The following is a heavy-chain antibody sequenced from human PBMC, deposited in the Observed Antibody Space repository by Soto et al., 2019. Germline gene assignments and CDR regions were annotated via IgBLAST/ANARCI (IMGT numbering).Heavy chain of an antibody. CDR3: ARDSDYYDREHKFHY. V-gene: IGHV4-59*01. D-gene: IGHD3-22*01. Sequence: SETLSLTCTVSGGSISSYYWSWIRQPPGKGLEWIGYIYYSGSTNYNPSLKSRVTISVDTSKNQFSLKLSSVTAADTAVYYCARDSDYYDREHKFHYWGQAHLVTLSS. J-gene: IGHJ4*02. CDR2: IYYSGST. CDR1: GGSISSYY.